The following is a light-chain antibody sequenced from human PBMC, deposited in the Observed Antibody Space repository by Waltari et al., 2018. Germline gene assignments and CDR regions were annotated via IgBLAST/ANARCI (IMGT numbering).Light chain of an antibody. J-gene: IGKJ1*01. V-gene: IGKV3-20*01. CDR2: GAS. Sequence: EMVLTQSPGTLSLSPGERATLSCRASQGASSGDLAWYQQKPGQAPRLLIYGASSRATGIPDRFSGSGSGTDFTLTISRLEPEDFAVYYCQQYGSSRTFGQGTKVEIK. CDR1: QGASSGD. CDR3: QQYGSSRT.